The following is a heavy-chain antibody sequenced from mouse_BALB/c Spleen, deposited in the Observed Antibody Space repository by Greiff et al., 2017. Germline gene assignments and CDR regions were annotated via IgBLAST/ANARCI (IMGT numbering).Heavy chain of an antibody. J-gene: IGHJ4*01. Sequence: VQLKQSGPELVKPGASVKMSCKASGYTFTSYVMHWVKQKPGQGLEWIGYINPYNDGTKYNEKFKGKATLTSDKSSSTAYMELSSLTSEDSAVYYCARSWDYDENYAMDYWGQGTSVTVSS. V-gene: IGHV1-14*01. CDR1: GYTFTSYV. D-gene: IGHD2-4*01. CDR3: ARSWDYDENYAMDY. CDR2: INPYNDGT.